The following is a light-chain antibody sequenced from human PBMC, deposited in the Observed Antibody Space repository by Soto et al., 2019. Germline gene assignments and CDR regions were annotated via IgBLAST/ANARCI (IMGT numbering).Light chain of an antibody. CDR2: AAS. J-gene: IGKJ5*01. CDR1: QKIFSS. CDR3: QQSYNSPTIT. V-gene: IGKV1-39*01. Sequence: DIQMSQSRTSMSASVGDRVIITCRAGQKIFSSLNWYQQKPGKAPKLLIYAASSLQSGVPSRFSGSGSGTDFTLTIASLQPEDFATYYGQQSYNSPTITVRQGTRVDIK.